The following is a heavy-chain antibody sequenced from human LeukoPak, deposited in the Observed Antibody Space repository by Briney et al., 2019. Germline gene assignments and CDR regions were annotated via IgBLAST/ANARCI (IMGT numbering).Heavy chain of an antibody. J-gene: IGHJ4*02. CDR2: IKQDGSEK. D-gene: IGHD3-10*01. V-gene: IGHV3-7*01. CDR3: ARAQRGGTYYFDY. Sequence: GGSLRLSCAASGFTSSIYPMHWVRQAPGKGLEWVANIKQDGSEKYYVDSVKGRFTISRDNAKNSLYLQMNSLRAEDTAVYYCARAQRGGTYYFDYWGQGTLVTVSS. CDR1: GFTSSIYP.